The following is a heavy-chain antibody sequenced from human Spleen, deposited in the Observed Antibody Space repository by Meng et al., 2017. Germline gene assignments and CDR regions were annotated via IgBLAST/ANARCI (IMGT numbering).Heavy chain of an antibody. CDR2: ISSSSSYI. Sequence: GESLKISCAASGFTFNTYSMNWVRQAPGKGLEWVSSISSSSSYIYYADSVKGRFTISRDNAKNSLYLQMNSLRAEDTAVYYCASHPTAALDYWGQGTLVTVSS. J-gene: IGHJ4*02. V-gene: IGHV3-21*01. CDR3: ASHPTAALDY. CDR1: GFTFNTYS. D-gene: IGHD6-13*01.